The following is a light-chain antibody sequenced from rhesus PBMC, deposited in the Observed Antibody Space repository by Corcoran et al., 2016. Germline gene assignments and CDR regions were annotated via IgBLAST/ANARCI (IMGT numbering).Light chain of an antibody. V-gene: IGLV7-76*01. J-gene: IGLJ1*01. CDR3: LLYDSCTHI. CDR1: TGAVTSGNY. Sequence: QAVVTQEPSMTVSPGGTGTLTCGSSTGAVTSGNYPNWFQQKPGQVPRGLIYNTNTKHSWTPARFSGSLSGGQAALTLSGAQPEDEAEYYCLLYDSCTHIFGPWTRLTVL. CDR2: NTN.